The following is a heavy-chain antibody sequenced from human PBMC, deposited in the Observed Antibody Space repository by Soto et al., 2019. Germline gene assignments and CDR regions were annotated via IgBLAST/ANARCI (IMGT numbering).Heavy chain of an antibody. CDR2: IYPGDSDT. Sequence: GESLKISCKGSGYNFTNYWIGWVRQMPGKGLESMGIIYPGDSDTRYSPSFQGQVTISADTSISTAYLQWTSLKASDTAMYYCARSRRGAFSSGWYSPSGYYNYGIDVWGQGTKVTVSS. D-gene: IGHD6-19*01. CDR3: ARSRRGAFSSGWYSPSGYYNYGIDV. CDR1: GYNFTNYW. V-gene: IGHV5-51*01. J-gene: IGHJ6*02.